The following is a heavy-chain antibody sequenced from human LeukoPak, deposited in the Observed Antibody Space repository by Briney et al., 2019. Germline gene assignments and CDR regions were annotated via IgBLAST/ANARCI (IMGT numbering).Heavy chain of an antibody. V-gene: IGHV4-59*12. CDR3: ARDQTYSGSGIYTYFDY. D-gene: IGHD3-10*01. CDR1: GGSISGYY. CDR2: IYYSGST. J-gene: IGHJ4*02. Sequence: SETLSLTCTVSGGSISGYYWSWIRQPPGKGLEWIGHIYYSGSTSYNPSLRSRVTISADTSKNHFSLKLTSVTAADTAVYYCARDQTYSGSGIYTYFDYWGQGILVTVSS.